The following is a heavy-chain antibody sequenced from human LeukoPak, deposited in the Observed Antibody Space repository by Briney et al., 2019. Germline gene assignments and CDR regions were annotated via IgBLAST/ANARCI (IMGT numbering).Heavy chain of an antibody. J-gene: IGHJ4*02. CDR2: IKGDESAK. CDR1: GFTFTTYW. Sequence: GGSLRLSCAASGFTFTTYWMAWVRQAPGKGREWVANIKGDESAKHQADSVKGRFTISRDNAQNSVYLQMSSLRVEDTAVYYCARDVGGSLDYWGQGTLVTVSS. V-gene: IGHV3-7*01. D-gene: IGHD1-26*01. CDR3: ARDVGGSLDY.